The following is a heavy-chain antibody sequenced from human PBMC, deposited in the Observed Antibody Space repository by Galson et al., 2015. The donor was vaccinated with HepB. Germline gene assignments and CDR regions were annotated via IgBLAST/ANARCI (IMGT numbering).Heavy chain of an antibody. J-gene: IGHJ4*02. CDR3: AKVFPEKTDGWYRQALYYFDS. CDR1: GFAFDSHA. CDR2: ITPSGDNT. Sequence: SLRLSCAASGFAFDSHAMSWVRQAPGKGLEWVSAITPSGDNTYSADSVKGRFTISRDNSKNTLFLQMNSLRADDTAIYFCAKVFPEKTDGWYRQALYYFDSWGQGTRVTVSS. D-gene: IGHD6-19*01. V-gene: IGHV3-23*01.